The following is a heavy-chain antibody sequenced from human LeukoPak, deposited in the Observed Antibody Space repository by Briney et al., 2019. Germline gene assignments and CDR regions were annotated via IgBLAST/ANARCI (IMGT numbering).Heavy chain of an antibody. CDR1: GYTFTGYY. CDR2: INPSGGST. J-gene: IGHJ4*02. V-gene: IGHV1-46*01. D-gene: IGHD2-21*02. CDR3: AREPACGGDCPTNFDY. Sequence: ASVKVSCKASGYTFTGYYMHWVRQAPGQGLEWMGIINPSGGSTSYAQKFQGRVTMTRDTSTSTVCMELSSLRSEDTAVYYCAREPACGGDCPTNFDYWGQGTLVTVSS.